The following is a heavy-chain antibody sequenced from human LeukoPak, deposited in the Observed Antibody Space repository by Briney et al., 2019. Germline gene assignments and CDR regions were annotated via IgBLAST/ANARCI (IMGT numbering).Heavy chain of an antibody. J-gene: IGHJ4*02. CDR2: VHESGSS. CDR3: VRGEVGDFDS. V-gene: IGHV4-38-2*01. Sequence: PSETLSLTCAVSGYSISRGYYWGWVRQSPCKRPQWLGSVHESGSSHHNPSLRSRVTIELDTSENEFSLTLTSVTAADSGTYYCVRGEVGDFDSWGQGTLVIVSS. D-gene: IGHD1-26*01. CDR1: GYSISRGYY.